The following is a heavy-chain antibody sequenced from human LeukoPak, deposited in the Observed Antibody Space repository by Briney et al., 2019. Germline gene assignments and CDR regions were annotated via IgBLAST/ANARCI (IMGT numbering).Heavy chain of an antibody. V-gene: IGHV1-69*04. J-gene: IGHJ4*02. CDR1: GGAFSSYA. D-gene: IGHD6-19*01. CDR3: ARGLGWYSV. CDR2: IIPILGIA. Sequence: SVKVSCKASGGAFSSYAISWVRQAPGQGLEWMGRIIPILGIANYAQKFQGRVTITADKSTSTAYMELSSLRSEDTAVYYYARGLGWYSVWGQGTLVTVSS.